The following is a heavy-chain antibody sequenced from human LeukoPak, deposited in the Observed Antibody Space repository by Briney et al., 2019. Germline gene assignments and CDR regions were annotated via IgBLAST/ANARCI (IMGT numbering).Heavy chain of an antibody. Sequence: ASVKVSCKASGYTFTSYGISWVRQAPGQGLEWMGWISAYNGNTNYAQKLQGRVTMTTDTSTSTAYMELRSLRSDDTAVYYRARDAFTVTTPNYFDYWGQGTLVTVSS. CDR3: ARDAFTVTTPNYFDY. J-gene: IGHJ4*02. CDR1: GYTFTSYG. CDR2: ISAYNGNT. D-gene: IGHD4-17*01. V-gene: IGHV1-18*04.